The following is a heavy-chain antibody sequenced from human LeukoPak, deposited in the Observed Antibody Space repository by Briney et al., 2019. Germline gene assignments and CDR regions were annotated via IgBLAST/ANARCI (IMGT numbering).Heavy chain of an antibody. J-gene: IGHJ5*02. CDR1: GFTFSSCS. Sequence: GGSLRLSCAASGFTFSSCSMNWVRQAPGKGLEWVSSISSSSSYIYYADSVKGRFTISRDNAKNSLYLQMNSLSAEDTAVYYCARDCSSTSGCWGPWGQGTLVTVSS. V-gene: IGHV3-21*01. CDR3: ARDCSSTSGCWGP. D-gene: IGHD2-2*01. CDR2: ISSSSSYI.